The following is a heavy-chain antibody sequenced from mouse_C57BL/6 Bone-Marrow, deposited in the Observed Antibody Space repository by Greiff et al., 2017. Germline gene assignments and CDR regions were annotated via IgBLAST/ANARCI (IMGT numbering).Heavy chain of an antibody. J-gene: IGHJ4*01. D-gene: IGHD1-1*01. V-gene: IGHV1-50*01. CDR2: IDPSDSYT. CDR1: GYTFTSYW. CDR3: ARSFITTGVATDAMDY. Sequence: QVQLKQPGAELVKPGASVKLSCKASGYTFTSYWMQWVKQRPGQGLEWIGEIDPSDSYTNYNQKFKGKATLTVDTSSSTAYMQLSSLTSEDSAVYYCARSFITTGVATDAMDYWGQGTSVTVSS.